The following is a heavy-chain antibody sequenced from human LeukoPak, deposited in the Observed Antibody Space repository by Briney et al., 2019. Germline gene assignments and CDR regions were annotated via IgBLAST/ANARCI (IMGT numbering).Heavy chain of an antibody. D-gene: IGHD6-6*01. Sequence: ASVKVSCKASGYTFTSYDINWVRQATGQGLEWMGWMNPNSGNTGYAQKFRGSVTMTRNISTATAYMELSSLKSDDTAVYYCAREPLIAARPFDYWGQGTLVTVSS. CDR1: GYTFTSYD. V-gene: IGHV1-8*01. J-gene: IGHJ4*02. CDR2: MNPNSGNT. CDR3: AREPLIAARPFDY.